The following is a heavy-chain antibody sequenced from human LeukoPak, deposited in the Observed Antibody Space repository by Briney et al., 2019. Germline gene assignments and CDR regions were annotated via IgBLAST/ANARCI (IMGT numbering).Heavy chain of an antibody. CDR1: GYTFTSYY. V-gene: IGHV1-46*01. CDR3: ARGVVVVPAAIGHWFDP. D-gene: IGHD2-2*02. CDR2: INPSGGST. Sequence: ASVKVSCKASGYTFTSYYMHWVRQAPGQGLEWMGIINPSGGSTSYAQKFQGRVTMTRDMSTSTVYMELSSLRSEDTAVYYCARGVVVVPAAIGHWFDPWGQGTLVTVSS. J-gene: IGHJ5*02.